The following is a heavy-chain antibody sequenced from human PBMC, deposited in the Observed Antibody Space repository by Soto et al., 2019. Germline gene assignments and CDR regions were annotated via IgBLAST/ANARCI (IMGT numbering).Heavy chain of an antibody. CDR1: GGTFSSYS. D-gene: IGHD6-6*01. CDR3: AIEYSSSPPYYPIGY. Sequence: SVKVSCKASGGTFSSYSISWVRQAPGQGLEWMGGIIPIFGTANYAQKFQGRVTITADESTSTAYMELSSLRSEDTAVYYCAIEYSSSPPYYPIGYWGQGPLVTVSS. J-gene: IGHJ4*02. V-gene: IGHV1-69*13. CDR2: IIPIFGTA.